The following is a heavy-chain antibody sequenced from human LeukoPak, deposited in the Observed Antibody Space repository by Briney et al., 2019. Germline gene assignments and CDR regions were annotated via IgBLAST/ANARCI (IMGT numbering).Heavy chain of an antibody. V-gene: IGHV4-61*02. CDR2: IYTSGST. J-gene: IGHJ4*02. CDR1: GGSISSGSYY. D-gene: IGHD2-21*02. Sequence: SETLSLTCTVSGGSISSGSYYWSWIRQPAGKGLEWIGRIYTSGSTNYNPSLKSRVTISVDTSKNQFSLKLSSVTAADPAVYYCARAYCGGDCSVDYWGQGTLVTVSS. CDR3: ARAYCGGDCSVDY.